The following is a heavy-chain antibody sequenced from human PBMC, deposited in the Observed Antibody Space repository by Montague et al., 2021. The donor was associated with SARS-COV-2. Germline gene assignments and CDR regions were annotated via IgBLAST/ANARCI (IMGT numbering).Heavy chain of an antibody. D-gene: IGHD3-10*01. V-gene: IGHV4-34*01. Sequence: SETLSLTCAVYGGSFGAYYWNWIRQPPGKGLEWIGDINHSGRTNXXPSLKSRVTVSLDTSKNQFSLKLRSVTAADTAVYYCARAVRGVIILSPYYAMDVWGQGTSVTVSS. CDR3: ARAVRGVIILSPYYAMDV. J-gene: IGHJ6*02. CDR1: GGSFGAYY. CDR2: INHSGRT.